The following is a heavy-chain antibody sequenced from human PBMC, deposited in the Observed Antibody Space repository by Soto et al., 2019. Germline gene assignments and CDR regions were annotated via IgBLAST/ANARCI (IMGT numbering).Heavy chain of an antibody. Sequence: QVQLVQSGAEVKKPGSSVKVSCKASGGTFSSYTISWVRQAPGQGLEWMGRIIPILGIAKYAQKFQGRVKITEDKCKSTAYMELSSLRSDDTAVYYLAIALTVGVTVDYWGQGTLVTVSS. CDR1: GGTFSSYT. D-gene: IGHD1-26*01. CDR2: IIPILGIA. J-gene: IGHJ4*02. V-gene: IGHV1-69*02. CDR3: AIALTVGVTVDY.